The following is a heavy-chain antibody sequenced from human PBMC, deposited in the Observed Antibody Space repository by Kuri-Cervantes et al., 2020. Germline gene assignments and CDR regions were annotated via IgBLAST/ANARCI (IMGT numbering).Heavy chain of an antibody. J-gene: IGHJ3*02. D-gene: IGHD3-22*01. CDR2: IYYSGST. Sequence: SETLSLTCTVSGGSISSYYWSWIRQPPGKGLEWIGYIYYSGSTNYNPSLKSRVTISVDTSKNQFSLKLSSVTAADTAVYYCARDLAYDSSGYYFDIWGQGTMVTVSS. CDR3: ARDLAYDSSGYYFDI. V-gene: IGHV4-59*01. CDR1: GGSISSYY.